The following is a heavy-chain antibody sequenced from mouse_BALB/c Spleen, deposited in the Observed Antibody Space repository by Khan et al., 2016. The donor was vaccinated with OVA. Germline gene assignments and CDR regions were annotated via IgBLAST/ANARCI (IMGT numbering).Heavy chain of an antibody. D-gene: IGHD2-1*01. V-gene: IGHV1S132*01. CDR2: IYPGTGDI. Sequence: QVQLKQSGGELMRPGASVKMSCKTSGYIFTSYWIHWVKQWSGQGLEWIARIYPGTGDINYNENFKDKATLTADISASTAYLQLGSLKSEDSAVYFCARGSDFGNYFDYWGQGTLVTVSA. CDR3: ARGSDFGNYFDY. CDR1: GYIFTSYW. J-gene: IGHJ3*01.